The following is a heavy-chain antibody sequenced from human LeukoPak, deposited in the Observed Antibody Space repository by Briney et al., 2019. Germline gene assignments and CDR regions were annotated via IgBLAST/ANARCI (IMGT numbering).Heavy chain of an antibody. V-gene: IGHV3-23*01. CDR1: GFPFSSYA. Sequence: GGSLRLSCAASGFPFSSYAMSWVRQSPGKGLEWVSAISGGNSNTYYAYYADSVRGRFTISRDSSKNTLYLQMNSLRAEDTAVYYCAKFYDILTGYFDYWGQGTLVTVSS. D-gene: IGHD3-9*01. CDR3: AKFYDILTGYFDY. J-gene: IGHJ4*02. CDR2: ISGGNSNTYYA.